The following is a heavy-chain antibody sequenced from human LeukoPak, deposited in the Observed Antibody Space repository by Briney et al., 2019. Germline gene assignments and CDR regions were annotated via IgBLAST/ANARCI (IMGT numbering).Heavy chain of an antibody. D-gene: IGHD3-22*01. Sequence: GGSLRLSCAASGFTFSSYAMSWVRQAPGKGLEWVSAISGSGGSTYYADSVKGRFTICRDNSKNTLYLQMNSLRAEDTAVYYCAADSSGANWFDPWGQGTLVTVSS. CDR3: AADSSGANWFDP. J-gene: IGHJ5*02. CDR1: GFTFSSYA. V-gene: IGHV3-23*01. CDR2: ISGSGGST.